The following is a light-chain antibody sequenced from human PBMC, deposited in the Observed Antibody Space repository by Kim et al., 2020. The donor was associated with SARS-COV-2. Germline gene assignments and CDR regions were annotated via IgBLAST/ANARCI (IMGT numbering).Light chain of an antibody. CDR3: NSRDSSGNHLV. CDR1: ILRSYY. J-gene: IGLJ1*01. Sequence: LGPTVRIKCQGHILRSYYASWYQQKPGQAPVLVIYGKNNRPSGFPDRFSGSSSGNTASLTITGAQAEDEADYYCNSRDSSGNHLVFGTGTKVTVL. CDR2: GKN. V-gene: IGLV3-19*01.